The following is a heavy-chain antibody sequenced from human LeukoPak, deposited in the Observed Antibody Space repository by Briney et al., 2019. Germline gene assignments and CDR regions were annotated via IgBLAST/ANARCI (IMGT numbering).Heavy chain of an antibody. CDR3: ARGAYCTNGVCSNWFDP. D-gene: IGHD2-8*01. CDR1: GFTFSSYS. Sequence: GGSLRLSCAASGFTFSSYSMNWVRQASGKGLEWVSSISSSSSYIYYADSVKGRFTISRDNAKNSLYLQMNSLRAEDTAVYYCARGAYCTNGVCSNWFDPWGQGTLVTVSS. V-gene: IGHV3-21*01. J-gene: IGHJ5*02. CDR2: ISSSSSYI.